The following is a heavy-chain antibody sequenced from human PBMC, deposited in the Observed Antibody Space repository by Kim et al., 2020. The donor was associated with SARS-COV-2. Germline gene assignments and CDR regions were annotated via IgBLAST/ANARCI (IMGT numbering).Heavy chain of an antibody. CDR3: ARGPLGELSYFDY. D-gene: IGHD3-16*02. Sequence: PQKFQGRVTMTRDTSTSTVYMELNSLRSEDTAVYFCARGPLGELSYFDYWGQGTLVTVSS. J-gene: IGHJ4*02. V-gene: IGHV1-46*01.